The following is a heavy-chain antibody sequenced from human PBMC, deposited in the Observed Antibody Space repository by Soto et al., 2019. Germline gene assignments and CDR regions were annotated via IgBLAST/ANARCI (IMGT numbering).Heavy chain of an antibody. Sequence: ASVKVSCKASGGTFSSYAISWVRQAPGQGLEWMGGIIPIFGKANYAQKFQGRVTITADESTSTAYMELSSLRSEDTAVYYCARVSGYDPNRLLYGMDVWGQGTTVTVSS. CDR2: IIPIFGKA. CDR3: ARVSGYDPNRLLYGMDV. V-gene: IGHV1-69*13. D-gene: IGHD5-12*01. J-gene: IGHJ6*02. CDR1: GGTFSSYA.